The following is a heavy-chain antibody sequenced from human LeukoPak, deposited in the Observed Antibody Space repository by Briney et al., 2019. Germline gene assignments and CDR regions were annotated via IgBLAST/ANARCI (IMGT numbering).Heavy chain of an antibody. CDR3: AKIAVAGTYYCQH. CDR1: GFTFSSYA. Sequence: GGSLRLSCAASGFTFSSYAMSWVRQAPGKGLEWVSAISSSGGSTYYADSVKGRFTISRDNSKNTLYLQMNSLRGEDTAVYSCAKIAVAGTYYCQHWGQGSLVTVSS. J-gene: IGHJ1*01. V-gene: IGHV3-23*01. D-gene: IGHD6-19*01. CDR2: ISSSGGST.